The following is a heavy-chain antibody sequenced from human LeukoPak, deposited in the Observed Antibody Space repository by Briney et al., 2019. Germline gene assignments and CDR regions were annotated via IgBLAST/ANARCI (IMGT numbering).Heavy chain of an antibody. CDR1: GFTFSSYA. J-gene: IGHJ6*03. CDR2: ISYDGSNK. D-gene: IGHD3-3*01. Sequence: GGSLRLSCAASGFTFSSYAMHWVRQAPGKGLEWVAVISYDGSNKYYADSVKGRFTISRDNSKNTLYLQMNSLRAEDTAVYYCARDRRVVIMGYYMDVWGKGTTVTVSS. CDR3: ARDRRVVIMGYYMDV. V-gene: IGHV3-30*01.